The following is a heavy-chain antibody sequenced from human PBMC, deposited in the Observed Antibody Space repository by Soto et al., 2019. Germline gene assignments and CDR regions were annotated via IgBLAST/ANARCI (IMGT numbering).Heavy chain of an antibody. CDR3: GKERRGSGWYVCSY. Sequence: GGSLRLSCAASGFTFSNSAMSWVRQAPRKGLEWFSAVSGGAGSTYYADSVKGRFTTSRDNSKDTLFLQMNSLRADDTAVYYCGKERRGSGWYVCSYWDQGILGTDSS. J-gene: IGHJ1*01. D-gene: IGHD6-19*01. V-gene: IGHV3-23*01. CDR2: VSGGAGST. CDR1: GFTFSNSA.